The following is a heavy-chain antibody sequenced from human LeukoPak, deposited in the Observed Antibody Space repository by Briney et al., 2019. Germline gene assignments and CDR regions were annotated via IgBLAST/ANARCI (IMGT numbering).Heavy chain of an antibody. J-gene: IGHJ4*02. CDR2: IYWNDDK. V-gene: IGHV2-5*01. Sequence: ESGPTLVKPTQTLTLTCTFSGFSLSTSGVGVGWIRQPPGKALEWLALIYWNDDKRYSPSLKSRPTITKDTSKNQVVLTMTNMDPVDTATYYCAHSSYYYDSSGYYALDYWGQGTLVTVSS. CDR1: GFSLSTSGVG. CDR3: AHSSYYYDSSGYYALDY. D-gene: IGHD3-22*01.